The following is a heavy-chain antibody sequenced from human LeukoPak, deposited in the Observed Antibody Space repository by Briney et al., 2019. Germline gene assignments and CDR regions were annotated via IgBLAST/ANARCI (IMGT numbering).Heavy chain of an antibody. CDR3: ARSGPGGYYDSSGYYRT. Sequence: SETLSLTCTVSGGSISSYYWSWIRQPPGKGLEWIGYIYYSGSTNYNPSLKSRVTISVDTSKNQFSLKLSSVTAADTAVYYCARSGPGGYYDSSGYYRTWGQGTLVTVSS. J-gene: IGHJ5*02. CDR1: GGSISSYY. D-gene: IGHD3-22*01. CDR2: IYYSGST. V-gene: IGHV4-59*01.